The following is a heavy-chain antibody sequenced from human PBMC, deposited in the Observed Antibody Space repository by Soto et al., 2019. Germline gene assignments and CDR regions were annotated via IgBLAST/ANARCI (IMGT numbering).Heavy chain of an antibody. D-gene: IGHD4-17*01. J-gene: IGHJ4*02. CDR3: ARDYWTTVTTGFDY. CDR2: ISAYNGNT. V-gene: IGHV1-18*01. CDR1: GYTFTSYG. Sequence: ASVKVSCKASGYTFTSYGISWVRQAPGQGLEWMGWISAYNGNTNYAQKLQGRVTMTTDTSTSTAYMELRSLRSDDTAVYYCARDYWTTVTTGFDYWGQGTLVTVSS.